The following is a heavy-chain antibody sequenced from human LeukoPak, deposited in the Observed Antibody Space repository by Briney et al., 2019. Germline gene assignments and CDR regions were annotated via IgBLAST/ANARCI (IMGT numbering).Heavy chain of an antibody. CDR2: ISYDGSNK. D-gene: IGHD1-26*01. J-gene: IGHJ4*02. V-gene: IGHV3-30-3*01. CDR3: ARVGIVGARGAFDY. Sequence: GGSLRLSCAASGFTFSSYAMHWVRQAPGKGLEWVAVISYDGSNKYYADSVKGRFTISRDNSKNTLYLQMNSLRAEDTAVYYCARVGIVGARGAFDYWGQGTLVTVSS. CDR1: GFTFSSYA.